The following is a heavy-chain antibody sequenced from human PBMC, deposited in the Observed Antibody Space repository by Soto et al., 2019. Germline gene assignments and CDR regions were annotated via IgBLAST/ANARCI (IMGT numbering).Heavy chain of an antibody. Sequence: PETLSLTCTFSGGSFSGYYWSWLRPPPGKGLDWIGEINHSGSTNYNPSLKSRVTISVDTSKNQFSLKLSSVTAADTAVYYCVRAGHILTGYYKNYYYGMDVWGQGTTVTVSS. D-gene: IGHD3-9*01. CDR3: VRAGHILTGYYKNYYYGMDV. V-gene: IGHV4-34*01. CDR1: GGSFSGYY. J-gene: IGHJ6*02. CDR2: INHSGST.